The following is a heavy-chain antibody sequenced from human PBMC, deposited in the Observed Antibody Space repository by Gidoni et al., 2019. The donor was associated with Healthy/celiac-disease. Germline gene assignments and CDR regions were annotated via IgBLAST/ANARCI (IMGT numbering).Heavy chain of an antibody. D-gene: IGHD2-2*01. Sequence: QVQLQQWGAGLLKPSETLSLTCAVYGGSFSGSYWCWIRQPPGKGLEWIGEINHSGRTNYNPSLKSRVTISVDTSKNQFSLKLSSVTAANTAVYYCARGARYCSSTSCYAGDLDYWGQGTLVTVSS. V-gene: IGHV4-34*01. J-gene: IGHJ4*02. CDR1: GGSFSGSY. CDR2: INHSGRT. CDR3: ARGARYCSSTSCYAGDLDY.